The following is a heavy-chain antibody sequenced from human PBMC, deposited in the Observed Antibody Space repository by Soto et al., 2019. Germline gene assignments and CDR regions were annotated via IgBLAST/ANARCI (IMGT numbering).Heavy chain of an antibody. Sequence: QMQLVQSGPEVKKPGTSVKVSCKASGFTFTSSAVQWVRQARGQRLEWIGWIVVGSGNTNYAQKFQERVTITRDMYTSTAYMELSSLRSEDTAVYYCAADRDFWSGYYTYFEYWGQGTLVTVSS. V-gene: IGHV1-58*01. CDR2: IVVGSGNT. J-gene: IGHJ4*02. D-gene: IGHD3-3*01. CDR3: AADRDFWSGYYTYFEY. CDR1: GFTFTSSA.